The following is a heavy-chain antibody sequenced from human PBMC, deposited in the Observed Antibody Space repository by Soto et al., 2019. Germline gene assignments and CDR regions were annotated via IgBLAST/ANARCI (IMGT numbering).Heavy chain of an antibody. J-gene: IGHJ6*02. CDR1: GYTFTRYG. CDR3: AREGDVPYYYYGTDV. V-gene: IGHV1-18*01. Sequence: QVHLVQSGAEVKKPGASVKVSCKTSGYTFTRYGISWVRQAPGQGLEWMGWISGYDGRTDFAQKVQDRVTMTTDTSTSAVYMELRSLSSDDTAVYYCAREGDVPYYYYGTDVWGQGTTVTVSS. D-gene: IGHD2-21*02. CDR2: ISGYDGRT.